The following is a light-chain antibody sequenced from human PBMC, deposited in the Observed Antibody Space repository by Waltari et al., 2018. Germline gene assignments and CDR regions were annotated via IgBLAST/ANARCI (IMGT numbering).Light chain of an antibody. J-gene: IGKJ4*01. CDR3: QQYKTYPLT. V-gene: IGKV1-5*03. Sequence: DIQMTQSPSTLSASVGDRVTIPCRASQSISTLLAWYQQKPGKTPTLLIYKASRLESGVPSTFSGSGSGTEFTLTISSLQPDDFATYYCQQYKTYPLTFGGGTKVEIK. CDR2: KAS. CDR1: QSISTL.